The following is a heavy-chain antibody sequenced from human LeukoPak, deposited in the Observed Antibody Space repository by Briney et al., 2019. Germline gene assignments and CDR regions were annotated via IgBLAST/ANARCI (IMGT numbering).Heavy chain of an antibody. Sequence: GGSLRLSCAASGFTFSDYGIHWVRRAPGKGLEWVAVIWSDGSNKYYADSVKGRFTISRDNSKNTLYLQMNSLGAEDTAVYYCAKVPHDYGINSADDYGMDVWGQGTTVTVSS. CDR2: IWSDGSNK. CDR1: GFTFSDYG. D-gene: IGHD4-23*01. CDR3: AKVPHDYGINSADDYGMDV. V-gene: IGHV3-30*02. J-gene: IGHJ6*02.